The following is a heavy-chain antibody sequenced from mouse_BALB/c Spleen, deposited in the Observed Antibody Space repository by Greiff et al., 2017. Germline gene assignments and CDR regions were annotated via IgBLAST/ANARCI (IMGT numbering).Heavy chain of an antibody. Sequence: EVKLVETGGGLVQPKGSLKLSCAASGFTFNTNAMNWVRQAPGKGLEWVARIRSKSNNYATYYADSVKDRFTISRDDSQSMLYLQMNNLKTEDTAMYYCVREGYYGYGGYAMDYWGQGTSVTVSS. CDR2: IRSKSNNYAT. V-gene: IGHV10S3*01. CDR3: VREGYYGYGGYAMDY. D-gene: IGHD2-2*01. CDR1: GFTFNTNA. J-gene: IGHJ4*01.